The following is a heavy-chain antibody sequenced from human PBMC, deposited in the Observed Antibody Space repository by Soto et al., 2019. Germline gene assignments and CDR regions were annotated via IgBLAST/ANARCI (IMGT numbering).Heavy chain of an antibody. J-gene: IGHJ6*02. V-gene: IGHV3-9*01. CDR1: GFTFDDYA. CDR2: ISWNSGSI. Sequence: GGSLRLSCAASGFTFDDYAMHWVRQAPGKGLEWVSGISWNSGSIGYADSVKGRFTISRDNAKNSLYLQMNSLRAEDTALYYCAKDGGYCSSTSCYADYYYGMDVWGQGTTVTVSS. D-gene: IGHD2-2*01. CDR3: AKDGGYCSSTSCYADYYYGMDV.